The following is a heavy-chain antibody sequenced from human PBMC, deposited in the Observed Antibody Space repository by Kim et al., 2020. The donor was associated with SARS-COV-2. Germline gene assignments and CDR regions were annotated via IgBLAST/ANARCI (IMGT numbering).Heavy chain of an antibody. Sequence: ASVKVSCKASGYTFTSYDINWVRQATGQGLEWMGWMNPNSGNTGYAQKFQGRVTMTRNTSISTAYMELSSLRSEDTAVYYCARRETAVAAPFDIWGQGTMVTVSS. CDR2: MNPNSGNT. V-gene: IGHV1-8*01. D-gene: IGHD6-19*01. CDR3: ARRETAVAAPFDI. CDR1: GYTFTSYD. J-gene: IGHJ3*02.